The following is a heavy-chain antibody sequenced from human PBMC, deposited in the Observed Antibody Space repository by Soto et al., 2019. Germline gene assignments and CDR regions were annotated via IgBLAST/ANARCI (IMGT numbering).Heavy chain of an antibody. D-gene: IGHD1-26*01. CDR2: IIPVFGSV. V-gene: IGHV1-69*06. J-gene: IGHJ4*02. CDR3: ASDWPSIVGATRALGN. Sequence: QVQLVQSGAEVKKPGSSVKVSCKASGGTFNSYILNWVRQAPGQGLEWMGGIIPVFGSVDYAQSFQGRVTITADKSTSTAYMEVSSLRSADTAVYYCASDWPSIVGATRALGNWGQVTLVTVSS. CDR1: GGTFNSYI.